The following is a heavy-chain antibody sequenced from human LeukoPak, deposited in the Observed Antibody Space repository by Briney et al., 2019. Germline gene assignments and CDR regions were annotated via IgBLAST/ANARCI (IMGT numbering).Heavy chain of an antibody. D-gene: IGHD4-17*01. Sequence: GGSLRLSCAASGFTFSSYSMNWVRQAPGKGLEWVSSISSSSSYIYYADSVKGRFTISRDNAKNSLYLQMNSLRAEDTAVYYCARDSYGLPSFFDYWGQGTLVTVSS. CDR3: ARDSYGLPSFFDY. CDR1: GFTFSSYS. J-gene: IGHJ4*02. V-gene: IGHV3-21*01. CDR2: ISSSSSYI.